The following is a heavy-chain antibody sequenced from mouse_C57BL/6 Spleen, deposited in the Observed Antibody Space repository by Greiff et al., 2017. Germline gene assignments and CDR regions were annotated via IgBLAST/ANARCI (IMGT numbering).Heavy chain of an antibody. D-gene: IGHD1-1*01. V-gene: IGHV1-85*01. CDR1: GYTFTSYD. J-gene: IGHJ1*03. CDR3: ARYYQGVWFDV. Sequence: QVQLQQSGPELVKPGASVKLSCKASGYTFTSYDINWVQQRPGQGLEWIGWIYPRDGSTKYNEKLKGKATLTVDTSSSTAYMELHSLTSEDSAVYFCARYYQGVWFDVWGTGTTVTVSS. CDR2: IYPRDGST.